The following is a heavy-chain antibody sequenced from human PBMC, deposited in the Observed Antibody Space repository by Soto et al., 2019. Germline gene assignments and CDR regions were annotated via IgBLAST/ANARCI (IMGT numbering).Heavy chain of an antibody. CDR2: IIPIFGTA. CDR3: GREGGGHLASEAFDI. CDR1: GGTFSSYA. J-gene: IGHJ3*02. D-gene: IGHD3-16*02. Sequence: SVKVSCKASGGTFSSYAISWVRQAPGQGLEWMGGIIPIFGTANYAQKFQGRVTITADESTSTAYMELSSLRSEYTAVYYCGREGGGHLASEAFDIWGQGNMVTASS. V-gene: IGHV1-69*13.